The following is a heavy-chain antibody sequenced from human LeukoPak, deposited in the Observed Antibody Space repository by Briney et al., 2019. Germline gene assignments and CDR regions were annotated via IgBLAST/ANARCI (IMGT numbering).Heavy chain of an antibody. D-gene: IGHD4-23*01. V-gene: IGHV3-30*02. CDR3: AKDPYGGYDGHFFDY. Sequence: GGSLGLSCAASGFTFSSYGMHWVRQAPGKGLEWVAFIRYDGSKNYYADSVKGRFTIPRDKSKNTLHLQMNSLSAEDTAVYYCAKDPYGGYDGHFFDYWGQGTLVTVSS. J-gene: IGHJ4*02. CDR2: IRYDGSKN. CDR1: GFTFSSYG.